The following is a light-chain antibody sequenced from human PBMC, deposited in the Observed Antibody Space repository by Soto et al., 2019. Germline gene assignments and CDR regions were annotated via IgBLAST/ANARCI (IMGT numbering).Light chain of an antibody. CDR1: QSVTGVY. V-gene: IGKV3-20*01. CDR3: QPYGRP. CDR2: GAS. Sequence: IVLTQSPGTLLLSPGERATLSCRASQSVTGVYLAWYQQKPGQPHRLLIHGASSRATGIPDRFSGSGSGTDFSVTVSVLEREDFAFYYCQPYGRPFGQGTKVEIK. J-gene: IGKJ1*01.